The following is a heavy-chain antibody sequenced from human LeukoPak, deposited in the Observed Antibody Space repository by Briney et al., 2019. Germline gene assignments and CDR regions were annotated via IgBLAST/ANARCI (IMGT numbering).Heavy chain of an antibody. V-gene: IGHV4-34*01. CDR2: INHSGST. Sequence: PSETLSLTCAVYGGSFSGYYWSWIRQPPGKGLEWIGEINHSGSTNYNPSLKSRVTISVDTSKNQFSLKLSSVTAADTAVYYCARIPRHIWFWDVRYYYGMDVWGQGTTVTVSS. CDR1: GGSFSGYY. J-gene: IGHJ6*02. CDR3: ARIPRHIWFWDVRYYYGMDV. D-gene: IGHD3-10*01.